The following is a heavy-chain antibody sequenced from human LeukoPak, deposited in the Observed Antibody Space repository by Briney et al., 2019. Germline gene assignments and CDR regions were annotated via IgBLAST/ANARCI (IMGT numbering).Heavy chain of an antibody. CDR3: ARCLSRCNNGFDI. J-gene: IGHJ3*02. CDR1: GGSISSGDYY. V-gene: IGHV4-30-4*02. Sequence: SETLSLTCTVSGGSISSGDYYWSWIRQPPGKGLEWIGYIYYSGSTYYNPSLKSRVTISVDTSKNQFSLKLSSVTAADTAVYYCARCLSRCNNGFDIWGQGTMVTVSS. CDR2: IYYSGST. D-gene: IGHD2/OR15-2a*01.